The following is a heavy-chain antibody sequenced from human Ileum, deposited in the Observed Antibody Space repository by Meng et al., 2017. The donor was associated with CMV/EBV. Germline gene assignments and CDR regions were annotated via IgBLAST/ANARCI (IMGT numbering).Heavy chain of an antibody. V-gene: IGHV3-30*02. D-gene: IGHD3-3*01. CDR2: IRFDGSNK. J-gene: IGHJ6*02. CDR1: RFTFSTYG. CDR3: AKDALYDFWSGYYYFYGLDV. Sequence: GGSLRLSCAASRFTFSTYGIHWVRQAPGKGLEWVAFIRFDGSNKYYTDSVKGRFTISRDNSKNTLYLQMNSLRAEDTAMYYCAKDALYDFWSGYYYFYGLDVWGQGTTVTVSS.